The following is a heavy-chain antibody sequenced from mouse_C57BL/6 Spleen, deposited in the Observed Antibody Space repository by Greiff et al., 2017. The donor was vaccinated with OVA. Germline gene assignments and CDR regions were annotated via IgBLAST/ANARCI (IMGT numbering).Heavy chain of an antibody. D-gene: IGHD2-5*01. CDR1: GYTFTDYY. J-gene: IGHJ3*01. V-gene: IGHV1-19*01. CDR2: INPYNGGT. Sequence: EVQLQQSGPVLVKPGASVKMSCKASGYTFTDYYMNWVKQSHGKSLEWIGVINPYNGGTSYNQKFKGKATLTVDKSSSTAYMELNSLTSEDSAVYYCARGGVYYSNYEGFAYWGQGTLVTVSA. CDR3: ARGGVYYSNYEGFAY.